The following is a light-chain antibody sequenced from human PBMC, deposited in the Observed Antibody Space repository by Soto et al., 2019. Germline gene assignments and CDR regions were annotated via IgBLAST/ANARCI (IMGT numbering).Light chain of an antibody. J-gene: IGKJ5*01. CDR1: QSVSSN. CDR2: GVS. Sequence: EIVITQSPSTSSVSPGERATLSCRASQSVSSNLAWYQQKPGQAPKFLIYGVSSRATGIPDRFSGSGSGTDFTLTISRLEPEDFAVYHCQQYGSSPLITFGQGTRLEI. V-gene: IGKV3-20*01. CDR3: QQYGSSPLIT.